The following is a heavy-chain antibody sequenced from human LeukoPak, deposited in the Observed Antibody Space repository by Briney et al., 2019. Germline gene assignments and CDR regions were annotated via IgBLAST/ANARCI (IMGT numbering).Heavy chain of an antibody. CDR1: GFTFSTYA. Sequence: PGGPLRLSXAASGFTFSTYAMSWVRQAPGKGLEWVSAISGSGDGTYYADSVKGRFTISRDNSKNTLYLQMNSLRAEDAALYYCANGGITGTYRAFDIWGQGTMVTVSS. V-gene: IGHV3-23*01. CDR3: ANGGITGTYRAFDI. D-gene: IGHD1-20*01. J-gene: IGHJ3*02. CDR2: ISGSGDGT.